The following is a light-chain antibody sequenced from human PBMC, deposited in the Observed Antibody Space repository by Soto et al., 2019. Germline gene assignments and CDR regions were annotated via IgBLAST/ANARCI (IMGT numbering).Light chain of an antibody. V-gene: IGLV2-14*01. CDR2: KVD. J-gene: IGLJ3*02. CDR1: ISDLGGLNY. CDR3: SSYTTVPSPQWV. Sequence: QSALTQPAAVSGSPGQSITIPCSGRISDLGGLNYVSWYQQHPGKVPKLIIYKVDNRPSGISDRFSASKSGNTASLTISGLQAEDEAHYYCSSYTTVPSPQWVFAGGTKLTV.